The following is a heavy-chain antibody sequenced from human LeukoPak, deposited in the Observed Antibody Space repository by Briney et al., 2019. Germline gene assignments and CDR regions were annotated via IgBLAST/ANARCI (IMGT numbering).Heavy chain of an antibody. J-gene: IGHJ4*02. CDR1: GFTFSSYS. CDR2: ISSSSSYI. CDR3: ARVWGGYGKREHYYFDY. V-gene: IGHV3-21*01. Sequence: GGSLRLSCAASGFTFSSYSMNWVRQAPGKGLEWVSSISSSSSYIYYADSVKGRFTISRDNAKNSLHLQMNSLRAEDTAVYYCARVWGGYGKREHYYFDYWGQGTLVTVSS. D-gene: IGHD5-12*01.